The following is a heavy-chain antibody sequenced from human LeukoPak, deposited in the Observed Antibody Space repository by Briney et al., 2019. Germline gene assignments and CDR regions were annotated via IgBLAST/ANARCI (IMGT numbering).Heavy chain of an antibody. Sequence: GGSLRLSCAASGFTFSSYSMNWVRQAPGKGLEWVSSISSSSSYIYYADSVKGRFTISRDNAKNSLYLQMNSLRAEGTAVYYCARDRGSSWALDYYYYYMDVWGKGTTVTVSS. V-gene: IGHV3-21*01. CDR3: ARDRGSSWALDYYYYYMDV. D-gene: IGHD6-13*01. J-gene: IGHJ6*03. CDR2: ISSSSSYI. CDR1: GFTFSSYS.